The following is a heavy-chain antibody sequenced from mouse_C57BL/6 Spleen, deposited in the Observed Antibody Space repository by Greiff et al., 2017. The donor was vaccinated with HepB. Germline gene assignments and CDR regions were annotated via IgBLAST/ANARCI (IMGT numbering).Heavy chain of an antibody. Sequence: DVKLVESGGGLVKPGGSLKLSCAASGFTFSDYGMNWVRQAPEKGLEWVAYISSGSSTIYYADTVKGRFTFSRDNAKNTLFMQMTSLRSEDTAIYYCARNYGSSYGYFDVWGTGTTVTVSS. CDR1: GFTFSDYG. D-gene: IGHD1-1*01. J-gene: IGHJ1*03. CDR3: ARNYGSSYGYFDV. V-gene: IGHV5-17*01. CDR2: ISSGSSTI.